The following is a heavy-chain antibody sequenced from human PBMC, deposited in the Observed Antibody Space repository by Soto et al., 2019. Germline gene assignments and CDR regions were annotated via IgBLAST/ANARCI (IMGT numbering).Heavy chain of an antibody. CDR2: TSYDGSDK. J-gene: IGHJ1*01. CDR3: ARWGTTGGLDV. CDR1: GFTFRSYV. V-gene: IGHV3-33*05. Sequence: QVRLVESGGGVVQPGSSLRVSCVGSGFTFRSYVIHWVRQAPGKGLEWVALTSYDGSDKYYDDSVRGRFTISRDNSRNTVDLQMDSLRLEDTALYYCARWGTTGGLDVWGQGTLVSVSS. D-gene: IGHD3-16*01.